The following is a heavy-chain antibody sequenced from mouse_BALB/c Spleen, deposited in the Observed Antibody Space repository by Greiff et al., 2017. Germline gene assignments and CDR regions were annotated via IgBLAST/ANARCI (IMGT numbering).Heavy chain of an antibody. D-gene: IGHD4-1*01. CDR1: GYNFTNYW. J-gene: IGHJ2*01. CDR2: IYPGGGYT. Sequence: QVQLKESGAELVRPGTSVKISCKASGYNFTNYWLGWVKQRPGHGLEWIGDIYPGGGYTNYNEKFKGKATLTADTSSSTAYMQLSSLTSEDSAVYFCANWDVGYWGQGTTLTVAS. CDR3: ANWDVGY. V-gene: IGHV1-63*02.